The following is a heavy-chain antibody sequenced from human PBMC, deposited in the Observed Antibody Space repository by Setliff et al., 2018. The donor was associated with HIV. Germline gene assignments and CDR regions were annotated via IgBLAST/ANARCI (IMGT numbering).Heavy chain of an antibody. CDR3: ARKYTGGPLDY. V-gene: IGHV1-18*01. J-gene: IGHJ4*02. CDR2: ISTYNGNT. CDR1: GYTFTSHG. D-gene: IGHD6-19*01. Sequence: GASVKVSCKASGYTFTSHGITWVRQAPGQGLEWMGWISTYNGNTHYAQKLQGRVTMTTDTSTSTAYMELRSLRSDDTAMYYCARKYTGGPLDYWGQGTLVTVSS.